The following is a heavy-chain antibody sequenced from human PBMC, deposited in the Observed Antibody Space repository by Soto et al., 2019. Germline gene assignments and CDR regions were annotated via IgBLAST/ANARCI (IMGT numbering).Heavy chain of an antibody. V-gene: IGHV3-74*01. CDR3: ARVNPFIHSCDP. CDR2: INGDGSST. J-gene: IGHJ5*02. D-gene: IGHD2-15*01. Sequence: IHFVRKAPGKGLEWVSSINGDGSSTNYADSVKGRFTISRDNAKNTLYLQMNSLRAEDTDLYYCARVNPFIHSCDPWGQGPLVPSPQ.